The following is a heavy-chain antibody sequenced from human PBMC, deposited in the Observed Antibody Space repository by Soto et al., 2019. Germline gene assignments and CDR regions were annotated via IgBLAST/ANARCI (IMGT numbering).Heavy chain of an antibody. CDR1: GFTFSSYS. Sequence: EVQLVESGGGMVQPGGSLRLSCAASGFTFSSYSMNWVRQAPGKGLEWVSYISSSSTIYYADSVKGRFTISRDNAKNSLYLQMNSLRDEDTAVYYCVRGTETSSSYPDYWGQGTLVTVSS. CDR3: VRGTETSSSYPDY. D-gene: IGHD6-13*01. CDR2: ISSSSTI. J-gene: IGHJ4*02. V-gene: IGHV3-48*02.